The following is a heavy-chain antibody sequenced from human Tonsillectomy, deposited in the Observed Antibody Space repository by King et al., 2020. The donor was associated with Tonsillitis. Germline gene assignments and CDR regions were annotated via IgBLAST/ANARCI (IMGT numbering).Heavy chain of an antibody. CDR3: ARAPGIME. V-gene: IGHV4-38-2*01. CDR2: IYHSGST. CDR1: GYSISSGYY. D-gene: IGHD3-3*01. Sequence: VQLQESGPGLVKPSETLSLTCAVSGYSISSGYYWGWIRQPPGKGLEWIGSIYHSGSTYYNPSLKSRVTISVDTAKNQFSLRLNSVTAADTAVYYGARAPGIMEWGQGTLVTVSS. J-gene: IGHJ4*02.